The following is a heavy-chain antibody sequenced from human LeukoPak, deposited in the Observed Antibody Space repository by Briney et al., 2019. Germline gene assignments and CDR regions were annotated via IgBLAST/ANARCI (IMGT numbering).Heavy chain of an antibody. V-gene: IGHV1-69*13. CDR3: ARYRDHGNYVPSVYYYGIDV. Sequence: SVKVSCKASGGTFSSYAISWVRQAPGQGLEWMGGIIPIFGTANYAQKFQGRVTITADESTSTAYMELSSLRSEDTAVYYCARYRDHGNYVPSVYYYGIDVWGQGTTVTVSS. CDR2: IIPIFGTA. J-gene: IGHJ6*02. D-gene: IGHD4-17*01. CDR1: GGTFSSYA.